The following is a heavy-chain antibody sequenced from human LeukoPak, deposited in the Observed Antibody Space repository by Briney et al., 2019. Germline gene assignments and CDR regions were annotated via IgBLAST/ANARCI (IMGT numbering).Heavy chain of an antibody. V-gene: IGHV3-30*02. CDR2: IRDDGSNK. Sequence: GGSLRLSCAASRFTFSTYGMHWVRQAPGKGLERVAFIRDDGSNKYYADSAKGRFTISRDNSKNTLYLQMNSLRAEDTAAYYCAKDEGFSGSGSYDHNNWIDPWGQGTLVTVSS. D-gene: IGHD3-10*01. J-gene: IGHJ5*02. CDR1: RFTFSTYG. CDR3: AKDEGFSGSGSYDHNNWIDP.